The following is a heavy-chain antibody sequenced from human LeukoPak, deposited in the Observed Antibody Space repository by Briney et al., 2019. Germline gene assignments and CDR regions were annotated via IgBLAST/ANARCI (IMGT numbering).Heavy chain of an antibody. CDR1: GFTFSSYT. J-gene: IGHJ4*02. CDR2: ISYDGNNK. D-gene: IGHD4-17*01. V-gene: IGHV3-30*01. Sequence: GRSLRLSCAASGFTFSSYTMHWVRQAPGTGLEWVAVISYDGNNKYYADSVKGRFTISRDNSKNTLYLQMNSLRGEDTAVYYGASNPYYGDYVWGQGTRVTVSS. CDR3: ASNPYYGDYV.